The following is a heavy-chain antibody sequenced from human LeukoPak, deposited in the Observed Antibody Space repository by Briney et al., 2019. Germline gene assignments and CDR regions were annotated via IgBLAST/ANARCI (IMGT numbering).Heavy chain of an antibody. D-gene: IGHD3-10*01. V-gene: IGHV3-30*02. CDR1: GFTFSSYA. Sequence: PGGSLRLSCAASGFTFSSYAMHWVRQAPGKGLEWVAFIRYDGSNKYYADSVKGRFTISRDNSKNTLYLQVNSLRAEDTAVYYCAKDYGDYGSGSSFNYWGQGTLVTVSS. CDR2: IRYDGSNK. J-gene: IGHJ4*02. CDR3: AKDYGDYGSGSSFNY.